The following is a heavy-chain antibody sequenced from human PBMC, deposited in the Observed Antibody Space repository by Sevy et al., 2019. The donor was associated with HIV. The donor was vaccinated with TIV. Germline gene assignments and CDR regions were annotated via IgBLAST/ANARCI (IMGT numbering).Heavy chain of an antibody. J-gene: IGHJ4*02. CDR3: ARGGNRYNWNADYFDY. D-gene: IGHD1-1*01. CDR2: ISAYNGKT. Sequence: ASVKVSCKASGYTFTSYGISWVRQAPGQGLEWMGWISAYNGKTNYAQKLQGRVTMTTDTSTSTAYMELRSLRSDDTAVYYCARGGNRYNWNADYFDYWGQGTLVTVSS. CDR1: GYTFTSYG. V-gene: IGHV1-18*01.